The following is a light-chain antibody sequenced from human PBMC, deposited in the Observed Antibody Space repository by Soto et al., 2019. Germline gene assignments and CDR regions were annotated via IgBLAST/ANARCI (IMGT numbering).Light chain of an antibody. V-gene: IGKV3-20*01. J-gene: IGKJ3*01. Sequence: EIVSTQSPGTLSLSPGERATLSCRASQSVSSSFLAWYQQKPGQAPRLLIYGASSRATGIPDRFSGSGSGTDFTLTISRLEPEDFAVYYCQQYGSSPRTFGPGTTVDI. CDR3: QQYGSSPRT. CDR2: GAS. CDR1: QSVSSSF.